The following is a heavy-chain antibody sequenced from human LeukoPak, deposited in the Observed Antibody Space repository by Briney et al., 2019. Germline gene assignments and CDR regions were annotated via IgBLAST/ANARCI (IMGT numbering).Heavy chain of an antibody. CDR3: ARGRRASPGYCSGGSCYEFDYYFDY. CDR1: GFTFSSYE. J-gene: IGHJ4*02. V-gene: IGHV3-48*03. D-gene: IGHD2-15*01. Sequence: GGSLRLSCAASGFTFSSYEMNWVHQAPGKGLEWVSYISSSGSTIYYADSVKGRFTISRDNAKNSLYLQMSSLRAEDTAVYYCARGRRASPGYCSGGSCYEFDYYFDYWGQGTLVTVSS. CDR2: ISSSGSTI.